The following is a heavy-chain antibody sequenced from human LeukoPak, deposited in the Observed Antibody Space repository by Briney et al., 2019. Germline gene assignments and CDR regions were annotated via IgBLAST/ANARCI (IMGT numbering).Heavy chain of an antibody. Sequence: PGGSLRLSCAASGFTFSSYSMNWVRQAPGKGLEWVSSISSGSSYIYYADSVKGRFTISRDNAKDSLYMQMNSLRVEDTAVYYCAREMSTTYFDDWGQGTLVTVSS. V-gene: IGHV3-21*01. CDR1: GFTFSSYS. CDR3: AREMSTTYFDD. J-gene: IGHJ4*02. CDR2: ISSGSSYI. D-gene: IGHD5-24*01.